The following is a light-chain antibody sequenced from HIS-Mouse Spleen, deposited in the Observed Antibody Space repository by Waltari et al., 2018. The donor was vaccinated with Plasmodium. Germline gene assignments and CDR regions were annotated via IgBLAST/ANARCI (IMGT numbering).Light chain of an antibody. CDR3: QAWDSSTDYV. CDR1: KLGDKY. J-gene: IGLJ1*01. Sequence: SYELTQPPSVSVSPGQTASITCSGDKLGDKYACWYQQKPGQSPVLVIYQDSKRPSGIPERFSGSNAGNTGTLTISGTQAMDEADYYCQAWDSSTDYVFGTGTKVTVL. V-gene: IGLV3-1*01. CDR2: QDS.